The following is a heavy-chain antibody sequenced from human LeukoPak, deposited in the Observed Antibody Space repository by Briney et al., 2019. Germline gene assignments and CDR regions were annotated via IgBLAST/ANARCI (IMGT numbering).Heavy chain of an antibody. CDR3: AELGITMIGGV. D-gene: IGHD3-10*02. Sequence: GGTLRLSCAASGFTFSSYGMSWVRQAPGKGLEWVSVISGSGDRTYYADSVKGRFTIPRDNAKNSLYLQMNSLRAEDTAVYYCAELGITMIGGVWGKGTTVTISS. CDR1: GFTFSSYG. CDR2: ISGSGDRT. V-gene: IGHV3-23*01. J-gene: IGHJ6*04.